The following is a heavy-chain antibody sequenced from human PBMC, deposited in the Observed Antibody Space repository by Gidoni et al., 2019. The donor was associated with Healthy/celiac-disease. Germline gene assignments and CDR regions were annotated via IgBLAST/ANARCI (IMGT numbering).Heavy chain of an antibody. D-gene: IGHD3-22*01. Sequence: QVQLVQSGAEVTKPEASVKVSCKASGYTFNSYGISWVRQAPGQGLEWMGWISAYNGNTNYAQKLQGRGTMTTDTSTSTAYMELRSLGSDDTAVYYCARGESSGYYPPFDYWGQGTLVTVSS. V-gene: IGHV1-18*01. CDR3: ARGESSGYYPPFDY. CDR2: ISAYNGNT. J-gene: IGHJ4*02. CDR1: GYTFNSYG.